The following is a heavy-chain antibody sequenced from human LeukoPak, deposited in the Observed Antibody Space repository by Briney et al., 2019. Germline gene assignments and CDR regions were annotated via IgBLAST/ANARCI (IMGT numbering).Heavy chain of an antibody. D-gene: IGHD3-16*02. J-gene: IGHJ4*02. CDR1: GFTFSSYA. CDR3: AKEGGYGELSSYFDY. Sequence: GGSLRLSCAASGFTFSSYAMSWVRQAPGKGLEWVSGISGSDGSTNYADSVKGRFTISRENSKNTLYLQMNSLRAEDTAVYYCAKEGGYGELSSYFDYWGQGTLVTVSS. CDR2: ISGSDGST. V-gene: IGHV3-23*01.